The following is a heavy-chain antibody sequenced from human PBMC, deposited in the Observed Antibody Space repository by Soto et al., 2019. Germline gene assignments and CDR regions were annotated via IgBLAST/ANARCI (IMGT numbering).Heavy chain of an antibody. CDR1: GGTFSSYT. CDR2: IIPILGIA. D-gene: IGHD3-3*01. Sequence: SVKVSCKASGGTFSSYTISWVRQAPGQGLEWMGRIIPILGIANYAQKFQGRVTITADKSTSTAYMELSSLRSEDTAVYYCARDQGSYDFWSGHYMDVWQRDHGHRLL. CDR3: ARDQGSYDFWSGHYMDV. J-gene: IGHJ6*03. V-gene: IGHV1-69*04.